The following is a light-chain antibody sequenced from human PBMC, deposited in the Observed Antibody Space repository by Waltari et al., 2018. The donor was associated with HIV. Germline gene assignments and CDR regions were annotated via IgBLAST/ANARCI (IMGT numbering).Light chain of an antibody. CDR3: QSYDGTTVV. CDR2: EDS. J-gene: IGLJ2*01. CDR1: SGRIGSTY. V-gene: IGLV6-57*01. Sequence: NFILTQSHSVSESPGKTVTISCTRRSGRIGSTYIQWYQQRPGRSPDTVIYEDSQRPSGVPNRFSCSVDSSSNSASLTISGLKTEDEADYFCQSYDGTTVVFGGGTRLTVL.